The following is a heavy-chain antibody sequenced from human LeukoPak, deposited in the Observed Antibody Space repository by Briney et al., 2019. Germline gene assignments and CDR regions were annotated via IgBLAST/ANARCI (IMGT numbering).Heavy chain of an antibody. CDR1: GGSIGSSSYY. CDR2: IYYSGST. V-gene: IGHV4-39*07. CDR3: ARVGGGVNWFDP. Sequence: SETLSLTCTVSGGSIGSSSYYWGWIRQPPGKGLEWIGSIYYSGSTYYNPSLKSRVTISVDTSKNQFSLKLSSVTAADTAVYYCARVGGGVNWFDPWGQGTLVTVSS. D-gene: IGHD3-10*01. J-gene: IGHJ5*02.